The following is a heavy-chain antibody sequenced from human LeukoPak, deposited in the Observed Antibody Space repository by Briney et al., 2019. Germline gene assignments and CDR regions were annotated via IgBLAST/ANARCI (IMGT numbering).Heavy chain of an antibody. V-gene: IGHV3-7*01. CDR2: IKQDGSEK. CDR1: GFTFSSYA. Sequence: GGSLRLSCAASGFTFSSYAMSWVRQAPGKGLEWVANIKQDGSEKYYVDSVKGRFTVSRDNAKNLLYLQMNSLRAEDTAVYYCAREARDYGDLDWGQGTLVTVSS. D-gene: IGHD4-17*01. J-gene: IGHJ4*02. CDR3: AREARDYGDLD.